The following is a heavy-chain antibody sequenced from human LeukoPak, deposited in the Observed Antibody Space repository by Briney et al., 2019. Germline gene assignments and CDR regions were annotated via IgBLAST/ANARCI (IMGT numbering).Heavy chain of an antibody. D-gene: IGHD6-13*01. CDR1: GGSISSSSYY. V-gene: IGHV4-39*07. Sequence: PSETLSLTCTVSGGSISSSSYYWGWIRQPPGKGLEWIGSIYYSGNTYYNPSLKSRVTVSVDTSKNQFSLRLSSVTAADTAVYYCASEYSTYYFDYWGQGTLVTVSS. J-gene: IGHJ4*02. CDR3: ASEYSTYYFDY. CDR2: IYYSGNT.